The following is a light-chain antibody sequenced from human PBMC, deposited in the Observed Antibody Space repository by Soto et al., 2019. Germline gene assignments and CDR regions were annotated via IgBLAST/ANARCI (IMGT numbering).Light chain of an antibody. CDR3: QHHNSYSQT. CDR2: GAS. CDR1: QSIRYY. Sequence: DLPLTQSPPTLSASVGDKVTITCRASQSIRYYLAWYQQMPGKAPKLLIYGASSLQSGVPSRFSGSGSGTEFTLTISSLQPDDFATYFCQHHNSYSQTFGQGTKVDIK. J-gene: IGKJ1*01. V-gene: IGKV1-5*01.